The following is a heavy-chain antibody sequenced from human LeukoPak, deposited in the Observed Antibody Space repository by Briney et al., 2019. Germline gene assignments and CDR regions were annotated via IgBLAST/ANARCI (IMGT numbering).Heavy chain of an antibody. J-gene: IGHJ5*02. CDR3: ARHEYAVASFDP. V-gene: IGHV4-4*07. Sequence: SETLSLTCTVSGGSISSYYWSWIRQPAGKGLEWIGRIYTSGNTNYNPSLKSRVTMSVDTSKNQFSLKLSSVTAADTAVYYCARHEYAVASFDPWGQGTLVTVSS. D-gene: IGHD6-19*01. CDR2: IYTSGNT. CDR1: GGSISSYY.